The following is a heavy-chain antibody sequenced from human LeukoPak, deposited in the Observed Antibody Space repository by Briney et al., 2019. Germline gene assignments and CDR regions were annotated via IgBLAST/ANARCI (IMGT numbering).Heavy chain of an antibody. CDR1: GGTFSSYA. CDR3: ARVSVAAALLPFDI. D-gene: IGHD6-13*01. J-gene: IGHJ3*02. Sequence: ASVKVSCKASGGTFSSYAISWVRQAPGQGLEWMGGIIPIFGTANYAQKFQGRVTITADKSTSTAYMELSSLRSEDTAVYYCARVSVAAALLPFDIWGQGTMVTVSS. CDR2: IIPIFGTA. V-gene: IGHV1-69*06.